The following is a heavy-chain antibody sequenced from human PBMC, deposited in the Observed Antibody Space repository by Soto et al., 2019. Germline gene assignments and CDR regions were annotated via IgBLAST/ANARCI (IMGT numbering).Heavy chain of an antibody. Sequence: PGGSLRLSCAASGFTFSNYLMRCVRQAPWKGLEWLANIKQDGSEEYYVDSVKGRFTISRDNAKNSLSVQMNGLRAEDTAVYYCARYRGYRSFHYGMDVWGQGTTIT. J-gene: IGHJ6*02. CDR2: IKQDGSEE. V-gene: IGHV3-7*03. CDR3: ARYRGYRSFHYGMDV. CDR1: GFTFSNYL. D-gene: IGHD5-18*01.